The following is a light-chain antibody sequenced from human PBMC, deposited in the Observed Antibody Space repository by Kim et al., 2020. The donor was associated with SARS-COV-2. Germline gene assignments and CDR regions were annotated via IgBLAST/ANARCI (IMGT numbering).Light chain of an antibody. CDR2: DVS. Sequence: QSALTQPASVSGSPGQSITISCTGTSGDIGAYNSVSWYQQHPGKAPKLIIFDVSNRPSGVSNRFSASKSGNTASLTISGLQAEDAADYHCSSYTSSSTLVFGGGTQLTVL. CDR3: SSYTSSSTLV. V-gene: IGLV2-14*03. J-gene: IGLJ2*01. CDR1: SGDIGAYNS.